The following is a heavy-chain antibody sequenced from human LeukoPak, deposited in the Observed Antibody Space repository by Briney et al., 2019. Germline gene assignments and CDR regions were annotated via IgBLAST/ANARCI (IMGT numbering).Heavy chain of an antibody. V-gene: IGHV4-39*01. CDR2: IYYSGST. CDR1: GGSISSSSYY. D-gene: IGHD2-15*01. CDR3: ARQTPADWYFDL. J-gene: IGHJ2*01. Sequence: SETLSLTCTVSGGSISSSSYYWGWIRQPPGKGLEWIGSIYYSGSTYYNPSLKSRVTISVDTSKNQSSLKLSSVTAADTAVYYCARQTPADWYFDLRGRGTLVTVSS.